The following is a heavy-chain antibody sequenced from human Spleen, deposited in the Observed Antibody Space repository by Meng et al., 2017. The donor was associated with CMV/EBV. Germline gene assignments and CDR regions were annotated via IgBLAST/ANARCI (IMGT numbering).Heavy chain of an antibody. D-gene: IGHD6-6*01. Sequence: GESLKISCAASGFSFSTYGMHWVRQAPGKGLKWVAVIWSDGDNKRYADSVKGRFTISRDNSKNTLYLQMNSLRAEDTAVYYCARESSTSTSFDYWGQGTLVTVSS. J-gene: IGHJ4*02. V-gene: IGHV3-33*01. CDR1: GFSFSTYG. CDR2: IWSDGDNK. CDR3: ARESSTSTSFDY.